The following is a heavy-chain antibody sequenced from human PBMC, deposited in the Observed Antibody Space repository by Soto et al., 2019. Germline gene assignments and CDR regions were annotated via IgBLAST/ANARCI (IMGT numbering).Heavy chain of an antibody. V-gene: IGHV4-59*04. CDR1: GDSIKTHY. Sequence: PSETLSLTCNVTGDSIKTHYWSWIRQPPGKGLEWIGYIYYSGSTYYNPSLKSRVTISVDTSKNQFSLKLTSVTAADTAVYYCANTLRGDYYFFQHWGQGTLVTVSS. CDR2: IYYSGST. D-gene: IGHD2-21*02. J-gene: IGHJ1*01. CDR3: ANTLRGDYYFFQH.